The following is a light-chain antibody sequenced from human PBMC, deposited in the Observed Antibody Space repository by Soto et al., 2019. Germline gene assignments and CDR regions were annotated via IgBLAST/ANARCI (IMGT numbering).Light chain of an antibody. V-gene: IGLV2-14*02. CDR1: SNDIGSYNL. CDR3: SSYASSSTYV. Sequence: QSALTQPASVSGSPGQSITISCTGTSNDIGSYNLVSWYQQHPGKAPKLIIYEGTKRPSGVSNRFFGSKSGNTASLTISGLQAEDEADYYCSSYASSSTYVFGTGTKLTVL. CDR2: EGT. J-gene: IGLJ1*01.